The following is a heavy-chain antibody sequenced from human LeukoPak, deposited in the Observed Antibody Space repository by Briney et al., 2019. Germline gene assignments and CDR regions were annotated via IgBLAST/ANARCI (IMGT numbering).Heavy chain of an antibody. J-gene: IGHJ3*02. D-gene: IGHD2-2*01. V-gene: IGHV3-9*03. CDR1: GFTFDDYA. CDR2: ISWNSGSI. Sequence: GRSLRLSCAASGFTFDDYAMHWVRQAPGKSLEWVSGISWNSGSIGYADSVKGRFTISRDNAKNSLYLQMNSLRAEDMALYYCANGIVSSPSRLENDAFDIWGQGTMVTVSS. CDR3: ANGIVSSPSRLENDAFDI.